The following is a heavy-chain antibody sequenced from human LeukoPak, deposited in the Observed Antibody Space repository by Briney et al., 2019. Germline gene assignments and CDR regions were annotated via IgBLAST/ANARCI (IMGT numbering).Heavy chain of an antibody. CDR1: GHTFDNAW. CDR3: TMGSNWRDY. D-gene: IGHD1-20*01. Sequence: GGSLRLSCAASGHTFDNAWMSWVRQAPGQGLEWVGRIKSKTDGGTTDYAAPVTGRFTISRDDSKDTLYLQMNSLKTEDTAVYYCTMGSNWRDYWGQGTLATVSS. CDR2: IKSKTDGGTT. V-gene: IGHV3-15*01. J-gene: IGHJ4*02.